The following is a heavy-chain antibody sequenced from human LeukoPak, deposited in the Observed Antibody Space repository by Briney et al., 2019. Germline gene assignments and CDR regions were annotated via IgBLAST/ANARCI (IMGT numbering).Heavy chain of an antibody. CDR3: ARDYDFWSGYYTGIFDY. J-gene: IGHJ4*02. CDR1: GFTFSSYA. D-gene: IGHD3-3*01. Sequence: GGSLRLSCAASGFTFSSYAMSWVRQAPGKGLEWVSAISGSGGSTYYADSVKGRFTISRDNAKNSLYLQMNSLRAEDTAVYYCARDYDFWSGYYTGIFDYWGQGTLVTVSS. V-gene: IGHV3-23*01. CDR2: ISGSGGST.